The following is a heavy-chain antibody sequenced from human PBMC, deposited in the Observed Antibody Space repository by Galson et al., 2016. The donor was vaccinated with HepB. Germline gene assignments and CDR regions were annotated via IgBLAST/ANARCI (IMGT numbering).Heavy chain of an antibody. V-gene: IGHV4-31*11. Sequence: TLSLTCAVSGASISSGAYYWNWLRQHPGGGLEWIGYISYTANTYYNPSLKNRLSVSVDTSNNRFSLNLTSVTAADTAVYYCARGYRPYYSQGNTYFPGAFDMWGQGTTVTVSS. CDR1: GASISSGAYY. D-gene: IGHD3-10*01. CDR2: ISYTANT. CDR3: ARGYRPYYSQGNTYFPGAFDM. J-gene: IGHJ3*02.